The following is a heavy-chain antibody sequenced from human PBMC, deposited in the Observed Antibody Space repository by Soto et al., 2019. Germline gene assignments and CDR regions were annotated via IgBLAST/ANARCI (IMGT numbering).Heavy chain of an antibody. J-gene: IGHJ3*02. V-gene: IGHV4-34*01. CDR2: INHSGST. D-gene: IGHD4-17*01. CDR3: ARGNYGDYVGSAFDI. Sequence: QVQLQQWGAGLLKPSETLSLTCAVSGGSFSGYYWSWIRQPPGKGMEWIGEINHSGSTNYNPSLKSRGTLSVETSKIQFSLTLSSVTAADTAVYYGARGNYGDYVGSAFDIWGQGTMVTVSS. CDR1: GGSFSGYY.